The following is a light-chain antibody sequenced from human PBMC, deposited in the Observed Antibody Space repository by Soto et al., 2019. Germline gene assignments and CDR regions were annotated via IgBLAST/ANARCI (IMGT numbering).Light chain of an antibody. Sequence: QSVLTQPPSVSGAPGQRVTISCTGSNSNIGANYDVHWYQQLPGTAPKLLIYANITRPSGVPDRFYGSKSGTSASLAITGLQAEDEADYYCQSHDARLSGRVFGGGTKLTVL. CDR1: NSNIGANYD. CDR2: ANI. CDR3: QSHDARLSGRV. V-gene: IGLV1-40*01. J-gene: IGLJ3*02.